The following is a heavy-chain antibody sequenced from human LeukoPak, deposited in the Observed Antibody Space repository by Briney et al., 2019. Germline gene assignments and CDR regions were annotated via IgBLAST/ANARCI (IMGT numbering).Heavy chain of an antibody. CDR3: ASYYYDSSGYYPTFDY. D-gene: IGHD3-22*01. CDR2: IYYSGST. CDR1: GGSISSGGYY. J-gene: IGHJ4*02. V-gene: IGHV4-31*03. Sequence: PSETLSLTCTVSGGSISSGGYYWSWIRQHPGKGLEWIGYIYYSGSTYYNPSLKSRVTISVDTSKNQFSLKLSSVTAADTAVYYSASYYYDSSGYYPTFDYWGQGTLVTVSS.